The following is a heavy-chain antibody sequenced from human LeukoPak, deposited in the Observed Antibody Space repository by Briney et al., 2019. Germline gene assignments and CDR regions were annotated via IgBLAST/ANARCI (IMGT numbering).Heavy chain of an antibody. D-gene: IGHD4-17*01. CDR2: ISYIGST. CDR3: ARDLVTVTKGLDI. CDR1: GGSISSHY. J-gene: IGHJ3*02. Sequence: SETLSLTCTVSGGSISSHYWSWIRQPPGKGLEWIGYISYIGSTNYNPSLKSRVTISIDTSKNQFSLKLSSVTAADTAVYYCARDLVTVTKGLDIWGQGTMVSVSS. V-gene: IGHV4-59*11.